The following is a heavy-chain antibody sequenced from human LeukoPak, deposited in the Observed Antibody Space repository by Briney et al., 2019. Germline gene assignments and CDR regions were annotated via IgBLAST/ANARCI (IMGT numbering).Heavy chain of an antibody. CDR2: MNPDSGNT. CDR3: ARDRVGPEGSFDY. D-gene: IGHD1-26*01. CDR1: GYIFTSFD. J-gene: IGHJ4*02. V-gene: IGHV1-8*01. Sequence: ASVKVSCKASGYIFTSFDISWVRQAIGQGLEWMGWMNPDSGNTGYAQNFQGRVTLTRNTSISTAYMELSSLRSEDTAVYYCARDRVGPEGSFDYWGQGTLVTVSS.